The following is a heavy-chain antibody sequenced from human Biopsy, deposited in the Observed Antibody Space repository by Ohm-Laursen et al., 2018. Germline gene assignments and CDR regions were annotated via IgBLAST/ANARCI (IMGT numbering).Heavy chain of an antibody. D-gene: IGHD3-10*01. V-gene: IGHV1-2*02. CDR3: ATDPRYGYGSYFDY. CDR2: INPNSGVT. Sequence: ATVKISCKVSGYTFTGYYMHWVRQAPGQGLEWMGWINPNSGVTNYAQRFQGRVTMTRDTSISTAYMELSRLRSDDTAVYYCATDPRYGYGSYFDYWGQGTLVAASS. J-gene: IGHJ4*02. CDR1: GYTFTGYY.